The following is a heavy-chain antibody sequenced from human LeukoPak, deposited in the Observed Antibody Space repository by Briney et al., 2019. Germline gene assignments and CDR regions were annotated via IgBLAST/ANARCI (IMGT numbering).Heavy chain of an antibody. CDR2: IYYSGST. J-gene: IGHJ3*02. V-gene: IGHV4-59*12. CDR3: ARWTVRDYYDSSGFDAFDI. CDR1: GGSISSYY. Sequence: SETLSLTCTVSGGSISSYYWSWIRQPPGKGLEWIGSIYYSGSTYYNPSLKSRVTISVDTSKNQFSLKLSSVTAADTAVYYCARWTVRDYYDSSGFDAFDIWGQGTMVTVSS. D-gene: IGHD3-22*01.